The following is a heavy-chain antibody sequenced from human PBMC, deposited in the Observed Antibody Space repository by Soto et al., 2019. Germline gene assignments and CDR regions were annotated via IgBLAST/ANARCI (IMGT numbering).Heavy chain of an antibody. CDR3: ASWGRGDYVWGSYRSDFDY. J-gene: IGHJ4*02. Sequence: QVQLVESGGGVVQPGRSLRLSCAASGFTFSSYGMHWVRQAPGKGLEWVAVIWYDGSNKYYADSVKGRFTISRDNSKNPLYLQMNSLRAEDTAVYYCASWGRGDYVWGSYRSDFDYWGQGTLVTVSS. V-gene: IGHV3-33*01. CDR1: GFTFSSYG. CDR2: IWYDGSNK. D-gene: IGHD3-16*02.